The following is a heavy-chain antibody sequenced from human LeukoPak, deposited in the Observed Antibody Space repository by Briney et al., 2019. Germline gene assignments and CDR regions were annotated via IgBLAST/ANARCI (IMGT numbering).Heavy chain of an antibody. CDR3: ARDVQAGPGY. Sequence: GGSLRLSCAASGFTFSSYWMHWARQAPGKGRVWVSRINSDGSRTTYADSVKGRFTISRDNAKNTLHLQMNSLRAEDTAVCYCARDVQAGPGYWGQGTLVTVSS. V-gene: IGHV3-74*01. CDR2: INSDGSRT. J-gene: IGHJ4*02. CDR1: GFTFSSYW. D-gene: IGHD6-19*01.